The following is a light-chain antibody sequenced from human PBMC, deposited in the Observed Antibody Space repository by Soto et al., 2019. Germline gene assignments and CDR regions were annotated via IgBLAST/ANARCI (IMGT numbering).Light chain of an antibody. Sequence: QAVLTQPASVSGSPGQSITISCTGTSSDVGGYNYVSWYQQHPGKAPKLIIYDVSNRPSGVSNRFSGSKSGNTASLTISGLQAEDEADYYWSSYTSSSTYVFGTGTKLTVL. V-gene: IGLV2-14*01. CDR2: DVS. CDR1: SSDVGGYNY. J-gene: IGLJ1*01. CDR3: SSYTSSSTYV.